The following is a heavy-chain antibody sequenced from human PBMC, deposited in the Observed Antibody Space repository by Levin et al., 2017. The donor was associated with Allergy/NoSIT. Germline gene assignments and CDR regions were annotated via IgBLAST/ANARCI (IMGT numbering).Heavy chain of an antibody. Sequence: GGSLRLSCAASGFTFSSYAMHWVRQAPGKGLEWVTVISYDASNKYYADSVKGRFTISRDNSKNTLYLQMNSLRAEDTAVYYCAKDRSGSWNLDYWGQGTLVTVSS. CDR1: GFTFSSYA. J-gene: IGHJ4*02. V-gene: IGHV3-30*18. D-gene: IGHD6-13*01. CDR2: ISYDASNK. CDR3: AKDRSGSWNLDY.